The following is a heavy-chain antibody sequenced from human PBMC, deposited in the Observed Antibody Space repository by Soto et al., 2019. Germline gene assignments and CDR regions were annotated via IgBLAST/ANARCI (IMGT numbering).Heavy chain of an antibody. CDR2: IYYSGST. V-gene: IGHV4-39*01. CDR1: GDSISSRSYY. J-gene: IGHJ4*02. D-gene: IGHD2-21*02. CDR3: ERQRNSVVTQAYFDV. Sequence: SETLSLTFTVTGDSISSRSYYWGWIRQPPGKGLEWIGSIYYSGSTYNNPSLRSRVSMSIDTSKDQFSLKLKSVTAADTALYFCERQRNSVVTQAYFDVWGQGSLVTVSS.